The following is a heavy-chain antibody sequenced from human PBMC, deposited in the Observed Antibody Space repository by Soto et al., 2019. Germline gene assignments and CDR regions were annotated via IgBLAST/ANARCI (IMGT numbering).Heavy chain of an antibody. Sequence: WESLKISCKGSGYKFNSYWIAWVRQMPGKGLEWMGIIYPGDSDTRYSPSFQGQVTISADKSISSAFLQGGSVKASDTAIYYCATRWSSAVYCPFDIWGQGTMVTVSS. CDR3: ATRWSSAVYCPFDI. D-gene: IGHD1-26*01. J-gene: IGHJ3*02. CDR1: GYKFNSYW. CDR2: IYPGDSDT. V-gene: IGHV5-51*01.